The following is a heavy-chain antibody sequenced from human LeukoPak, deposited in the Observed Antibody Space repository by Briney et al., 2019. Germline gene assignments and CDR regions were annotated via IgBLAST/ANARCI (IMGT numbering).Heavy chain of an antibody. V-gene: IGHV1-8*01. CDR3: ARGPNKSDGGNSGSAWFDP. Sequence: GASVKVSCKASGYTFTSYDINWVRQATGQGLEWMGWVNPNSGHTGYAQKFQGRVTMTRNTSISTAYMELRSLRSEDTAVYYCARGPNKSDGGNSGSAWFDPWGQGTLVTVSS. CDR2: VNPNSGHT. D-gene: IGHD4-23*01. CDR1: GYTFTSYD. J-gene: IGHJ5*02.